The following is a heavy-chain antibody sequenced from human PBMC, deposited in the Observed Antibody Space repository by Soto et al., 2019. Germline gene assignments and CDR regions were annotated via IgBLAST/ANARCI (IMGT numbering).Heavy chain of an antibody. Sequence: EVQLVESGGGLVKPGGSLRLSCAASGFTFSNAWMSWVRQAPGKGLEWVGRIKSKTDGGTTDYAAPVKGRFTISRDDSKNTLYLQMNSLKTEDTAVYYCTTRKVDTAMAGGFYYFDYWGQGTLVTVSS. CDR3: TTRKVDTAMAGGFYYFDY. V-gene: IGHV3-15*01. D-gene: IGHD5-18*01. CDR1: GFTFSNAW. CDR2: IKSKTDGGTT. J-gene: IGHJ4*02.